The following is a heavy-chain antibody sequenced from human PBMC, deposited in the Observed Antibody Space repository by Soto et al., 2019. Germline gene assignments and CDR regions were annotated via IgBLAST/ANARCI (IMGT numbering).Heavy chain of an antibody. D-gene: IGHD1-26*01. CDR2: IYPGDSDT. Sequence: PGESLKISCKGSGYSFTSYWIGWVRQMPGKGLEWMGTIYPGDSDTRYSPSFQGQVTISADKSVSTAYLQWSSLKATDTAMYYCAGQYTYSGSHSLDFWGQGTLVTVSS. V-gene: IGHV5-51*01. CDR1: GYSFTSYW. J-gene: IGHJ4*02. CDR3: AGQYTYSGSHSLDF.